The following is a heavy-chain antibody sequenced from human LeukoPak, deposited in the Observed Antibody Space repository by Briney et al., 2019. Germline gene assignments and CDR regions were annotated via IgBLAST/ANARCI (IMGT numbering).Heavy chain of an antibody. CDR1: GFTFSSYG. D-gene: IGHD1-7*01. Sequence: GGSLRLSCAASGFTFSSYGMHWVRQAPGKGLEWVALIWYDGSRQSYAESMKGRFTISRDDSKNTLYLQMHSLRDEDTAIYYCARNNGDYGRGAFDIWGQGTMVTVSS. CDR3: ARNNGDYGRGAFDI. CDR2: IWYDGSRQ. V-gene: IGHV3-33*01. J-gene: IGHJ3*02.